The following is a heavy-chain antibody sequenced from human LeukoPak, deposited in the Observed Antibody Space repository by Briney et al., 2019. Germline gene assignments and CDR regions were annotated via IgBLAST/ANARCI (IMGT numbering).Heavy chain of an antibody. Sequence: ASVKVSCKASGYTFTSYDINWVRQATGQGLEWMGGMKPNSSNTGYAQKFQGRVTITTNTSISTAYMELSSLRSDDTAVYYCARAHHSSNWDLFDYWCQGTVLTVSS. V-gene: IGHV1-8*01. CDR2: MKPNSSNT. D-gene: IGHD6-13*01. CDR1: GYTFTSYD. J-gene: IGHJ4*02. CDR3: ARAHHSSNWDLFDY.